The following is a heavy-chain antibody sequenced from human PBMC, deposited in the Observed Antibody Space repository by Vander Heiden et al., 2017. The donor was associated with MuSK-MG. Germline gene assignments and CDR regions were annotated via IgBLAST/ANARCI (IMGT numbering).Heavy chain of an antibody. CDR3: ARDSGQWLVPTIDH. D-gene: IGHD6-19*01. CDR1: GFTCSSYN. Sequence: EVQLVVSGGGLFMPGVSLSLSFAASGFTCSSYNMNWVRQAPGKGLEWVSSISSGSRSINYADSVKGRFTISRDNAMNSLYLQMNRLRAEDTALYSCARDSGQWLVPTIDHWGQGTLVTVSS. V-gene: IGHV3-21*06. CDR2: ISSGSRSI. J-gene: IGHJ4*02.